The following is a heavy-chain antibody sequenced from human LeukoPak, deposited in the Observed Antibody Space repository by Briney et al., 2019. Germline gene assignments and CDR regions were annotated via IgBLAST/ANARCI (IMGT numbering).Heavy chain of an antibody. CDR3: ARVAYGSGSYYTRPFDY. CDR2: IIPIFGTA. V-gene: IGHV1-69*06. CDR1: GGTFSSYA. D-gene: IGHD3-10*01. J-gene: IGHJ4*02. Sequence: GASVKASCKASGGTFSSYAISWVRQAPGQGLEWMGGIIPIFGTANYAQKFQGRVTITADKSTSTAYMELSSLRSEDTAVYYCARVAYGSGSYYTRPFDYWGQGTLVTVSS.